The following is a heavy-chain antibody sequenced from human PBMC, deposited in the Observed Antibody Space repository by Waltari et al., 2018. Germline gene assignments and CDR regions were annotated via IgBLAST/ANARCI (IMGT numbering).Heavy chain of an antibody. Sequence: QVHLVESGGGVVQPGKSLTLSCAGSGFNFNDYGIHWVRQAPGKWLEWVAVISYDESNKVYGDSVRGRFTISRDKSNNRVDLQMNSLQIEDTAVYFCARDRHGLGLLDLQYWGRGTQVAVSA. CDR2: ISYDESNK. D-gene: IGHD1-1*01. J-gene: IGHJ4*02. CDR3: ARDRHGLGLLDLQY. CDR1: GFNFNDYG. V-gene: IGHV3-30*03.